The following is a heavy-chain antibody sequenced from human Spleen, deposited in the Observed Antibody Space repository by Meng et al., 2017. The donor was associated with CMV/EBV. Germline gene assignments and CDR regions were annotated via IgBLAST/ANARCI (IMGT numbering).Heavy chain of an antibody. D-gene: IGHD6-13*01. V-gene: IGHV4-61*01. CDR2: IYYSGST. Sequence: SETLSLTCTVSGGSVSSGSYYWSWIRQPPGKGLEWIGYIYYSGSTNYNPSLKSRVTISVDTSKNQFSLKLSSVTAADTAVYYCARVTYSTIDYWGQGTLVTVSS. J-gene: IGHJ4*02. CDR3: ARVTYSTIDY. CDR1: GGSVSSGSYY.